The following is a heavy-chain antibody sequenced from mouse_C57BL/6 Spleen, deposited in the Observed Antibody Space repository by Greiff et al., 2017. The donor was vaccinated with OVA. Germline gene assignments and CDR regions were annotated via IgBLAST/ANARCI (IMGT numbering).Heavy chain of an antibody. J-gene: IGHJ2*01. D-gene: IGHD2-13*01. CDR2: INPNNGGT. CDR3: ARGYGDYSYYFDY. V-gene: IGHV1-22*01. Sequence: LVEPGASVKMSCKASGYTFTDYNMHWVKQSHGKSLEWIGYINPNNGGTSYNQKFKGKATLTVNKSSSTAYMELRSLTSEDSAVYYCARGYGDYSYYFDYWGQGTTLTVSS. CDR1: GYTFTDYN.